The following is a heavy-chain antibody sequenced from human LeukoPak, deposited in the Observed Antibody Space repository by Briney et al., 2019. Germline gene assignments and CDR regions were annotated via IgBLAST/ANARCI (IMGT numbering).Heavy chain of an antibody. CDR1: GGSISSGSYY. CDR3: AREYSSGWSDY. V-gene: IGHV4-61*02. CDR2: IYTSGST. Sequence: PSETLSLTCTVSGGSISSGSYYWSWIRQPAGKGLEWIGRIYTSGSTNYNPSLKSRVTISVDTSKNQFSLKLSSVTAADTAVYYCAREYSSGWSDYWAREPWSPSPQ. J-gene: IGHJ4*02. D-gene: IGHD6-19*01.